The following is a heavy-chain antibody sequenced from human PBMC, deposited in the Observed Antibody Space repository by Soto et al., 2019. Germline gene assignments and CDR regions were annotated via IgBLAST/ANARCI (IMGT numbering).Heavy chain of an antibody. CDR2: IWYDGTNK. Sequence: QVQLVESGGGVVQPGRSLRLSCAASGFTFSNYGMHWVRQAPGKGLEWVAVIWYDGTNKYYADSVKGRFTISRDTSNNTLYLQMNSLRAEDTAMYYCAREGINYGMDVWGQGTTVTVSS. J-gene: IGHJ6*02. CDR3: AREGINYGMDV. CDR1: GFTFSNYG. D-gene: IGHD1-20*01. V-gene: IGHV3-33*01.